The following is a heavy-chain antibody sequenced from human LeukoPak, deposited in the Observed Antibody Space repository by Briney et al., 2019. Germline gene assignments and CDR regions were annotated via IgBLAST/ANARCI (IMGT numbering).Heavy chain of an antibody. Sequence: ASVKVSCKASGYTFTSYGISWVRQAPGQGLEWMGWISAYNGNTNYAQKFQGRVTMTTDTSTSTAYMELRSLRSDDTAVYYCARAGGFYDFWSGYCTRSYYYYMDVWGKGTTVTVSS. J-gene: IGHJ6*03. CDR1: GYTFTSYG. CDR3: ARAGGFYDFWSGYCTRSYYYYMDV. V-gene: IGHV1-18*01. D-gene: IGHD3-3*01. CDR2: ISAYNGNT.